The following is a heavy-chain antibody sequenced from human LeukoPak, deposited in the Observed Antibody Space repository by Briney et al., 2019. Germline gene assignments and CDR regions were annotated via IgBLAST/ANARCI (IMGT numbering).Heavy chain of an antibody. D-gene: IGHD1-26*01. Sequence: SETLSLTCTVSGGSISSYYWSWIRQPPGKGLEWIGYIYTSGSTNYNPSLKSRVTISVDTSKNQFSLKLSSVTAADTAVYYCARGGWELPNDDYWGQGTLVTVSS. CDR2: IYTSGST. CDR1: GGSISSYY. CDR3: ARGGWELPNDDY. V-gene: IGHV4-4*09. J-gene: IGHJ4*02.